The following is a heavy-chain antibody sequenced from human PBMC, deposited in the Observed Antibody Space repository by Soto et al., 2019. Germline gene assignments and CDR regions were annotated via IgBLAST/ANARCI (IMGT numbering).Heavy chain of an antibody. CDR1: GFNFITYS. D-gene: IGHD3-3*01. Sequence: PGGSLRLSCAASGFNFITYSLSWVRQAPGKGLEWVASISSSAVYIDYADSVKGRFTISRDNANNSLYLQMNSLRAEDTAVYYCVRDVIGFWSGYYTGCFDYWGQGILVTVSS. J-gene: IGHJ4*01. V-gene: IGHV3-21*01. CDR2: ISSSAVYI. CDR3: VRDVIGFWSGYYTGCFDY.